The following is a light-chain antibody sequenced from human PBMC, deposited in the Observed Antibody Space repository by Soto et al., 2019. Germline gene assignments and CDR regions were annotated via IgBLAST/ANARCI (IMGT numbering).Light chain of an antibody. V-gene: IGLV1-40*01. J-gene: IGLJ3*02. CDR3: QSHDSSLSVLWV. Sequence: QSVLTQPPSVSGAPGQRVTISCTGSSSNIGAGYDVHWYQQLPGTAPKLLIYGNSNRPSGVPDRFSGSKSGTSAFLAITGLQAEDEADYYCQSHDSSLSVLWVFGGGTKVTVL. CDR1: SSNIGAGYD. CDR2: GNS.